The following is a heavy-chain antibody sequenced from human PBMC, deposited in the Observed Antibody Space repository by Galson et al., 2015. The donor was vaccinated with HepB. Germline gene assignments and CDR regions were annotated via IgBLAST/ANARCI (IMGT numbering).Heavy chain of an antibody. Sequence: SLRLSCAASGFTFSSYAMSWVRQTPGKGLEWVSTIRGSGGSTHYADSVKGRFTISRDNSRNTVYLQMNSLRAEDTAVYYCAKDASYFYGLDVWGQGTTVTSP. V-gene: IGHV3-23*01. J-gene: IGHJ6*02. CDR1: GFTFSSYA. CDR2: IRGSGGST. CDR3: AKDASYFYGLDV.